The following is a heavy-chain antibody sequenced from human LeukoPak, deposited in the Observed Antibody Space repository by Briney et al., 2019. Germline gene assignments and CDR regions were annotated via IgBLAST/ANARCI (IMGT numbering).Heavy chain of an antibody. J-gene: IGHJ6*02. CDR2: INHSGST. CDR3: ARPMTYYYYGMDV. D-gene: IGHD2-21*02. V-gene: IGHV4-34*01. Sequence: PSETLSLTCAVYGGSFSGYYWSWIRQPPGKGLEWLGEINHSGSTNYNPSLKSRVTISVDTSKNQFSLKLSSVTAADTAVYYWARPMTYYYYGMDVWGQGTTVTVSS. CDR1: GGSFSGYY.